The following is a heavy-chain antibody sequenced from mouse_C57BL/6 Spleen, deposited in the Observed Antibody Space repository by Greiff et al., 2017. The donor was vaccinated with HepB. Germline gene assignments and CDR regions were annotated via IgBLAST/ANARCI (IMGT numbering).Heavy chain of an antibody. Sequence: LQQSGAELVKPGASVKMSCKASGYTFTSYWITWVKQRPGQGLEWIGDIYPGSGSTNYNEKFKSKATLTVDTSSSTAYMQLSSLTSEDSAVYYYARFYSYAMDYWGQGTSVTVSS. D-gene: IGHD2-12*01. V-gene: IGHV1-55*01. J-gene: IGHJ4*01. CDR3: ARFYSYAMDY. CDR2: IYPGSGST. CDR1: GYTFTSYW.